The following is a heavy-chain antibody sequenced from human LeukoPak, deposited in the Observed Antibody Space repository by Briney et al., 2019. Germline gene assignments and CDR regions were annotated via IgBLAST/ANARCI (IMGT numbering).Heavy chain of an antibody. CDR3: ARDLWNYPDY. CDR2: ISSSSSYI. J-gene: IGHJ4*02. CDR1: GFTFSSYS. V-gene: IGHV3-21*01. D-gene: IGHD1-1*01. Sequence: GGSLRLSCAASGFTFSSYSMNWVRRAPGKGLEWVSSISSSSSYIYYADSVKGRFTISRDNAKNSLYLQMNSLRAEDTAVYYCARDLWNYPDYWGQGTLVTVSS.